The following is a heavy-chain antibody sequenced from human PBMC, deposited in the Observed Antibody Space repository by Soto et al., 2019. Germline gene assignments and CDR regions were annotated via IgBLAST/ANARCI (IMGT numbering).Heavy chain of an antibody. D-gene: IGHD4-17*01. CDR1: GGSISSYY. J-gene: IGHJ4*02. Sequence: ASETLSLTCTVSGGSISSYYWSWIRQPPGKGLEWIGYIYYSGSTNYNPSLRSRVTISVDTYKNQFSLKLSSVTAADTAVYYCARVNNGDYRSVVYYFDNWGQGTLVTVSS. CDR3: ARVNNGDYRSVVYYFDN. CDR2: IYYSGST. V-gene: IGHV4-59*01.